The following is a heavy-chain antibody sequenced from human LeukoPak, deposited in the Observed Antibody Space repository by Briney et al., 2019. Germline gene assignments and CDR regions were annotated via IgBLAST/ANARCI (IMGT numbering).Heavy chain of an antibody. D-gene: IGHD2-2*01. CDR1: GFTFSSYS. Sequence: GGSLRLSCAASGFTFSSYSMNWVRQAPGKGLEWVSSISSSSSYIYYADSVKGRFTISRDNAKNSLYLQMNSLRAEDTAVYYCARQRGPAVYCSSTSCFDDAFDIWGQGTMVTVSS. V-gene: IGHV3-21*01. CDR3: ARQRGPAVYCSSTSCFDDAFDI. J-gene: IGHJ3*02. CDR2: ISSSSSYI.